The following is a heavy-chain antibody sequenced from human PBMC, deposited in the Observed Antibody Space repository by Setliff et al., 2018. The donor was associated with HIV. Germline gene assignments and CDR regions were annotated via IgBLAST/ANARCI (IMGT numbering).Heavy chain of an antibody. J-gene: IGHJ4*02. CDR1: GFTFSRYW. V-gene: IGHV3-74*01. Sequence: PGGSLRLSCAASGFTFSRYWMHWVRQAPGQGRVWVSGINNETPTTTYADSVKRRFSISRDHAKNTLYLEINGLRGEDTAVYYCVIFSYSSGWGQGTQVTVS. D-gene: IGHD1-26*01. CDR2: INNETPTT. CDR3: VIFSYSSG.